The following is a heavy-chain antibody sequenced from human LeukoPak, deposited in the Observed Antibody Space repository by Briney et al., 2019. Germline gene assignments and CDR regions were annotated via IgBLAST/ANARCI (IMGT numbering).Heavy chain of an antibody. J-gene: IGHJ5*02. CDR3: ARSAPISDGLLES. CDR1: GYAFTAYY. D-gene: IGHD2-21*02. V-gene: IGHV1-2*06. CDR2: INPNSGGA. Sequence: ASVKVSCKTSGYAFTAYYIHWVRQAPGQGLEWMGRINPNSGGANYAQKFQGRVTLTRDTSISTAYMELNSLRSDDTAVYYCARSAPISDGLLESWGQGTLVTVSS.